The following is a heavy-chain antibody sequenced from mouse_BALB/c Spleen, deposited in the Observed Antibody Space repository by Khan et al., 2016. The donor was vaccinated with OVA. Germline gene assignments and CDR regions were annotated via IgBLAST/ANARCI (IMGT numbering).Heavy chain of an antibody. D-gene: IGHD2-1*01. CDR2: IWGDGNT. V-gene: IGHV2-3*01. J-gene: IGHJ4*01. Sequence: QVQLKQSGPGLVAPSQSLSITCTVPGFSLTTYGVSWVRQPPGKGLEWLGVIWGDGNTNYHSALKSRLSISKDNSKSQVFLKLNSLQTDDTATYYCAKHNHGTLYAVDYWGQGTSVTVSS. CDR1: GFSLTTYG. CDR3: AKHNHGTLYAVDY.